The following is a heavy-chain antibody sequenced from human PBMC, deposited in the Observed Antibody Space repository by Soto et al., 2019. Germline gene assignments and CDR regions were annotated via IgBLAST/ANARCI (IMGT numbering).Heavy chain of an antibody. Sequence: GGSLSLSYAASGFNFSDYYMSWIRQAPGKGLEWVSYIRSSGNTVYYADSVKGRFTISRDNAKNSLYLQMNSLRAEDTAVYYCARDRLATNYYFDYWVQGALVTVSS. D-gene: IGHD3-16*01. J-gene: IGHJ4*02. V-gene: IGHV3-11*01. CDR1: GFNFSDYY. CDR3: ARDRLATNYYFDY. CDR2: IRSSGNTV.